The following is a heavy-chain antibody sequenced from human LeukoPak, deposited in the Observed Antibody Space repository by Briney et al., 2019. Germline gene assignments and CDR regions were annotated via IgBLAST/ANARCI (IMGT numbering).Heavy chain of an antibody. J-gene: IGHJ4*02. D-gene: IGHD5-24*01. Sequence: SETLSLTCTVSGGSISSYYWSWIRQPPGKELEWIGYIYYSGSTNYNPSLKSRVTISVDTSKNQFSLKLSSVTTADTAVYYCARDSGWLQFTYWGQGTLVTVSS. CDR2: IYYSGST. V-gene: IGHV4-59*01. CDR1: GGSISSYY. CDR3: ARDSGWLQFTY.